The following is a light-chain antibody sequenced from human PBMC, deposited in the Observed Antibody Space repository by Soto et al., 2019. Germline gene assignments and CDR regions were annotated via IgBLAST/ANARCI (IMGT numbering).Light chain of an antibody. CDR1: QSVSSAY. V-gene: IGKV3-20*01. CDR2: AAS. Sequence: EIVLTQSPGTLSLSPGERATLSCRASQSVSSAYLAWYQHKPGQPPTLLIYAASSRVTGIPDRFSGSGSGTDFALTISRREPEDFAVYYCQRYGSSSTWTFGQGTKVEIK. J-gene: IGKJ1*01. CDR3: QRYGSSSTWT.